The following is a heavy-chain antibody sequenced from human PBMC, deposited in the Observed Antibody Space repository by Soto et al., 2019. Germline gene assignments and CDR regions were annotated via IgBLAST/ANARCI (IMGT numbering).Heavy chain of an antibody. CDR1: GGSISSYY. Sequence: ETLSLTCTVSGGSISSYYWSWVRQAPGKGLEWVSVTYTGDSTYYADSVKGRFTISRDISENTLHLQMNSLRAEDTAVYYCARETPSGSYYYYYGMDVWGQGTTVTVSS. CDR3: ARETPSGSYYYYYGMDV. D-gene: IGHD1-26*01. V-gene: IGHV3-66*01. CDR2: TYTGDST. J-gene: IGHJ6*02.